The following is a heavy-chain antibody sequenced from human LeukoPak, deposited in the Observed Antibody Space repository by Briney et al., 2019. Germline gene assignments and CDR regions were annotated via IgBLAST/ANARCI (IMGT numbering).Heavy chain of an antibody. D-gene: IGHD6-19*01. J-gene: IGHJ4*02. V-gene: IGHV3-30*02. Sequence: GGSLRLSCAASGFTFSSFGMHWVRQAPGKGLEWVASIRFDGSNEMYADSVKGRFTISRDNPKNTLYVQMNSLSAEDTALYYCAKGTAGIGVAGTFGYLDYWGQGTLVAVSS. CDR1: GFTFSSFG. CDR2: IRFDGSNE. CDR3: AKGTAGIGVAGTFGYLDY.